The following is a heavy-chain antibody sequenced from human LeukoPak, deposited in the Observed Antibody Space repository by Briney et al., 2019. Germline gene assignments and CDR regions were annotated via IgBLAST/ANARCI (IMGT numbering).Heavy chain of an antibody. V-gene: IGHV3-53*01. CDR1: GFTVSSNY. J-gene: IGHJ4*02. CDR2: IYSGGST. Sequence: PGGSLRLSCAASGFTVSSNYMSWVRQAPGKGLEWVSVIYSGGSTYYADSVKGRFTISRDNSKNTLHLQMNSLRAEDTAVYYCARAVTGTTRVNVYWGQGTLVTVSS. D-gene: IGHD1-7*01. CDR3: ARAVTGTTRVNVY.